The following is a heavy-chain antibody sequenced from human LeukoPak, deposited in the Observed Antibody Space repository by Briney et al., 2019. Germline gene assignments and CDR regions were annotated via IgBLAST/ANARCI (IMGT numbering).Heavy chain of an antibody. V-gene: IGHV3-74*01. CDR3: ARAGYKESDFDY. Sequence: GGSLRLSCAASGFTFSSYWMHWVRQAPGKGLVWLSRINGDGSSITYADSVKGRFTISRDNAKNSLYLQMSSLRAEDTAVYYCARAGYKESDFDYWGQGTLVTVSS. CDR1: GFTFSSYW. CDR2: INGDGSSI. J-gene: IGHJ4*02. D-gene: IGHD5-24*01.